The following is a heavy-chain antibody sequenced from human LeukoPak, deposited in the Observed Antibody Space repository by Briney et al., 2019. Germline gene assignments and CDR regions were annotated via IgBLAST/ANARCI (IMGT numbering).Heavy chain of an antibody. V-gene: IGHV4-59*01. CDR2: IYYSGST. CDR1: GGSISSYY. Sequence: SETLSLTCTVSGGSISSYYWSWIRQPPGKGLEWIGYIYYSGSTNYNPSLKSRVTISVDTSKNQFSLKVSSATAADTAVYYCARELRFLEWLLSTGPSNAFDIWGQGTMVTVSS. CDR3: ARELRFLEWLLSTGPSNAFDI. J-gene: IGHJ3*02. D-gene: IGHD3-3*01.